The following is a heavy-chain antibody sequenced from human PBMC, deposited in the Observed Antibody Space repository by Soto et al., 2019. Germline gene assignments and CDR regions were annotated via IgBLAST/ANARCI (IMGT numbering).Heavy chain of an antibody. Sequence: PGGSLRLSCAASGFTVSSNYMSWVRQAPGKGLEWVSVIYSGGSTYYADSVKGRFTISRDNSKNTLYLQMNSLRAEDTAVYYGARTCSGGTCSFDDWGQGTLVTVSS. D-gene: IGHD2-15*01. CDR1: GFTVSSNY. CDR3: ARTCSGGTCSFDD. J-gene: IGHJ4*02. CDR2: IYSGGST. V-gene: IGHV3-53*01.